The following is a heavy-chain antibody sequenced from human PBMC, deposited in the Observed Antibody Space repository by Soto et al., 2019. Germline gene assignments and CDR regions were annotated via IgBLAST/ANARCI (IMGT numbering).Heavy chain of an antibody. CDR3: ARARNVYGDKQFDD. V-gene: IGHV4-59*01. J-gene: IGHJ4*02. Sequence: SETLSLTCTVSGGSISSYYWSWIRQPPGKGLEWIGYIYYSGSTNYNPSLKSRVTISVDTSKNQFSLKLSSVTAADTAVYYCARARNVYGDKQFDDWGQGTLVTVSS. CDR1: GGSISSYY. CDR2: IYYSGST. D-gene: IGHD4-17*01.